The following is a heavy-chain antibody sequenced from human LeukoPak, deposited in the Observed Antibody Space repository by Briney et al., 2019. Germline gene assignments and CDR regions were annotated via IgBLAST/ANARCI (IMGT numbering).Heavy chain of an antibody. J-gene: IGHJ4*02. V-gene: IGHV3-53*01. CDR3: AKVPIVVVPAAMPGPFDY. CDR2: IYSGVST. CDR1: GFTVSSNY. Sequence: GGSLRLSCAASGFTVSSNYMSWVRQAPGKGLEWVSIIYSGVSTYYADSVKGRFTISRDNSKNTLYLQMNSLRAEDTAVYYCAKVPIVVVPAAMPGPFDYWGQGTLVTVSS. D-gene: IGHD2-2*01.